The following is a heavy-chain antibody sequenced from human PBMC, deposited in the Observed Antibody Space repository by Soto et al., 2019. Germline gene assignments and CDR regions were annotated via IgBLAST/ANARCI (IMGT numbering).Heavy chain of an antibody. CDR1: GFTFSDYY. J-gene: IGHJ4*02. Sequence: QVQLVESGGGLVKPGGSLRLSCAASGFTFSDYYMSWIRQAPGKGLEWVSYISSSSSYTNYADSVKGRFTISRDNATNSLYLQMNSLRAEDTAVYYCARDRHGDYGSGPFDYWGQGTLVTVSS. CDR2: ISSSSSYT. CDR3: ARDRHGDYGSGPFDY. V-gene: IGHV3-11*05. D-gene: IGHD4-17*01.